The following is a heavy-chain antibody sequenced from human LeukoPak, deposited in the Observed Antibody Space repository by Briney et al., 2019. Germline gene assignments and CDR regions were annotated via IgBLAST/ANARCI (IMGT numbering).Heavy chain of an antibody. D-gene: IGHD6-19*01. J-gene: IGHJ4*02. CDR3: ARGVMAVAGLVDF. Sequence: ETLSLTCTVSGGSISSGGYYWNWVRQAPGKGLEWVSSISTGSSYIYYVDSVKGRFTISRDNAKNSLYLQMNSLRAEDTAVYYCARGVMAVAGLVDFWGQGTLVTVSS. V-gene: IGHV3-21*06. CDR2: ISTGSSYI. CDR1: GGSISSGGYY.